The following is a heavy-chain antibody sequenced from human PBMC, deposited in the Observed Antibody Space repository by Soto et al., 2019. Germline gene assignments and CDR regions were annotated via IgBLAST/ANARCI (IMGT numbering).Heavy chain of an antibody. CDR2: INTDGSST. J-gene: IGHJ4*02. Sequence: GGSLRLSCAASGFTFNRHWMHWVRQAPGKGLVWVSRINTDGSSTTYADSVKGRFTISSDNAKNTLYLQMNGLRAEDTAVYFCARDLSWGASDYWGQGTLVTVSS. CDR1: GFTFNRHW. V-gene: IGHV3-74*01. D-gene: IGHD7-27*01. CDR3: ARDLSWGASDY.